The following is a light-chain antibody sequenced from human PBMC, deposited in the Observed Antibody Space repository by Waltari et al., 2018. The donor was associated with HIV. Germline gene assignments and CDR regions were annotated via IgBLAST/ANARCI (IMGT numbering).Light chain of an antibody. J-gene: IGLJ1*01. V-gene: IGLV2-14*03. CDR3: SSYTSSRSYV. Sequence: QSALTQPASVSGSPGQSITISCTGPGSDVGGYNYISWYQQHPGKAPKLMIYAVSNRPSGVSNRFSGSKSGNTASLTISGLQAEDEADYYCSSYTSSRSYVFGTGTRVTV. CDR1: GSDVGGYNY. CDR2: AVS.